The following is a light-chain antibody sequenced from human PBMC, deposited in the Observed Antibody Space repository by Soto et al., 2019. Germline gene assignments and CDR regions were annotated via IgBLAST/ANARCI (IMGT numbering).Light chain of an antibody. CDR1: SSNIGNNY. CDR3: GTWDGSLSAAA. V-gene: IGLV1-51*01. CDR2: DSN. Sequence: QSVLTQPPSVSAAPGQKVSISCSGSSSNIGNNYVSWYQQFPGTAPKLLTYDSNKRPSGIPDRFSGSKSGTSATLGITGLQTGDEADYYCGTWDGSLSAAAFGGGTKLTVL. J-gene: IGLJ3*02.